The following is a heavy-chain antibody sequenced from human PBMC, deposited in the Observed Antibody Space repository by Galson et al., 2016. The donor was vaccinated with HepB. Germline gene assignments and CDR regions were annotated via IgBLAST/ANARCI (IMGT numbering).Heavy chain of an antibody. D-gene: IGHD2-8*02. Sequence: YVDSVKGRFTISRDNAKKSVSLQMNSLRAEDTAVYYCARRSCTAGACYSSSYKCFDSWGQGTLVTVSP. V-gene: IGHV3-7*01. J-gene: IGHJ4*02. CDR3: ARRSCTAGACYSSSYKCFDS.